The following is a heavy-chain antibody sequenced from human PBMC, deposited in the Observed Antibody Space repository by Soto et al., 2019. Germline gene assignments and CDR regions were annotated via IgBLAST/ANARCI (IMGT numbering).Heavy chain of an antibody. Sequence: QVQLVQSGPEVKKPGASVKVSCKTSGYTFTSYGIAWVRQAPGQGLEWMGWISTYKGNTNYAQKFQGRVTMTTDTSTSTGYMELRSLISDDTALYYCSTPSPPSDYWGQGTLVTVSS. J-gene: IGHJ4*02. CDR3: STPSPPSDY. V-gene: IGHV1-18*01. CDR2: ISTYKGNT. CDR1: GYTFTSYG.